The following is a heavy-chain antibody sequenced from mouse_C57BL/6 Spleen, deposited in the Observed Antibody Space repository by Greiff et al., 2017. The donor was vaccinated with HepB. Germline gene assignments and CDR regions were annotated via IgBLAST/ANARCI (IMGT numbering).Heavy chain of an antibody. J-gene: IGHJ4*01. CDR3: ARDDCFYAMDY. CDR1: GYTFTDYN. D-gene: IGHD2-3*01. V-gene: IGHV1-18*01. Sequence: EVQLQQSGPELVKPGASVKIPCKASGYTFTDYNMDWVKQSHGKSLEWIGDINPNNGGTIYNQKFKGKATLTVDKSSSTAYMERRSLTSEDTAVYYCARDDCFYAMDYWGQGTSVTVSS. CDR2: INPNNGGT.